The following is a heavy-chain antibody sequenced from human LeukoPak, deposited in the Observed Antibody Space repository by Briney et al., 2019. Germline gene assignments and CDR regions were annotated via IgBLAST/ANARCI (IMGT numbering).Heavy chain of an antibody. Sequence: PSETLSLTCTVSGGSISSSSYYWGWIRQPPGKGLEWIGSIYYSGSTYYNPSLKSRVTISVDTSKNQFSLKLSSVTAADTAVYYCARRDSSGSYHIDYWGQGTLVTVSS. CDR2: IYYSGST. CDR3: ARRDSSGSYHIDY. J-gene: IGHJ4*02. CDR1: GGSISSSSYY. D-gene: IGHD1-26*01. V-gene: IGHV4-39*01.